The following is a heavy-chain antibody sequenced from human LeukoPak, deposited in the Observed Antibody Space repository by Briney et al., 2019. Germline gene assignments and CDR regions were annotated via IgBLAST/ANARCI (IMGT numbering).Heavy chain of an antibody. J-gene: IGHJ3*02. CDR2: IKQDGSQK. V-gene: IGHV3-7*03. Sequence: PGGSLRLSCAASGFTFSNYWMIWFRQAPGKGLEWVANIKQDGSQKYYADSVKGRFAISRDNAKNSLYLQTNSLRPEDTALYYCAREKYERGAFDIWGQGTMVTVSS. CDR3: AREKYERGAFDI. CDR1: GFTFSNYW. D-gene: IGHD2/OR15-2a*01.